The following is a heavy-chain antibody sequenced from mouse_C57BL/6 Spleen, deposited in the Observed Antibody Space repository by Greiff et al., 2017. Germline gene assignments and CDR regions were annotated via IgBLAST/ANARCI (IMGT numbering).Heavy chain of an antibody. D-gene: IGHD2-4*01. CDR3: ARRSLYDYGHYYAMDY. J-gene: IGHJ4*01. V-gene: IGHV1-53*01. CDR1: GYTFTSYW. Sequence: QVQLQQPGTELVKPGASVKLSCKASGYTFTSYWMRWVKQRPGQGLEWIGNINPSNGGTNYNEKFKSKATLTVDKSSSTAYMQLSSLTSEDSAVYYCARRSLYDYGHYYAMDYWGQGTSVTVSS. CDR2: INPSNGGT.